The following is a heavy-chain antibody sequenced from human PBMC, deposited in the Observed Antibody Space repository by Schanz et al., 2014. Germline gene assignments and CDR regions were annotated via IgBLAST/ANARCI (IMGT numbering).Heavy chain of an antibody. CDR1: GFTFSTYA. V-gene: IGHV3-23*04. Sequence: EVRLVESGGGLVQPGGSLRLSCAASGFTFSTYAMTWVRQAPGKGLEWVSSISHSGGSKYYADSVEGRFTISRDNSRNTLYLQMNSRRTEDTAVYYCASPSGYSDYGTYFDFWGQGTLVTVSS. CDR3: ASPSGYSDYGTYFDF. D-gene: IGHD5-12*01. CDR2: ISHSGGSK. J-gene: IGHJ4*02.